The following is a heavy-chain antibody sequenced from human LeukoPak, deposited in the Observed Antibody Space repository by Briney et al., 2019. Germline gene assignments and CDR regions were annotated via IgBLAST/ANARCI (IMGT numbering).Heavy chain of an antibody. D-gene: IGHD4-11*01. CDR3: AKTTTVTTWYFDL. Sequence: SETLSLTCTVYGGSISSSSYYWGWTRQPPGKGREWIGSIYYSGSTYYNPSLQSRVTIPVDTTKYQFSLKLSSVTAADTAVYYCAKTTTVTTWYFDLWGRGTLVTVSS. CDR1: GGSISSSSYY. V-gene: IGHV4-39*01. J-gene: IGHJ2*01. CDR2: IYYSGST.